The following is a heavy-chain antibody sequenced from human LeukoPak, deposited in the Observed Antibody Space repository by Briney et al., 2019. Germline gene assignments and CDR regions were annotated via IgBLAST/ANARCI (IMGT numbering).Heavy chain of an antibody. CDR1: GFTFRSYD. CDR3: AKAGGWFGELLQTSADNWFDP. Sequence: GGSLRLSCAASGFTFRSYDMSWVRQAPGKGLEWVSVISGSGGSTYYADSVKGRFTISRDNPKNTLYLQMNSLRAEDTAVYYCAKAGGWFGELLQTSADNWFDPWGQGTLATVSS. D-gene: IGHD3-10*01. V-gene: IGHV3-23*01. J-gene: IGHJ5*02. CDR2: ISGSGGST.